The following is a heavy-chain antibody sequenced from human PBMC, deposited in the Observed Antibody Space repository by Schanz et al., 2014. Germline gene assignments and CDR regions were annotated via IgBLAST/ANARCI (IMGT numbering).Heavy chain of an antibody. J-gene: IGHJ5*02. V-gene: IGHV1-18*01. CDR1: GYTFNNHG. D-gene: IGHD3-10*01. CDR2: ISAYNGHT. Sequence: QVQLVQSGGEVKKPGASATVSCKASGYTFNNHGISWVRQAPGQGLEWMGWISAYNGHTTYAQKFQGRVTMTTDTSTSTAYMELRSLISDDTAVYYCVRDAGWAFGDNCFDPWGQGTLVTVSS. CDR3: VRDAGWAFGDNCFDP.